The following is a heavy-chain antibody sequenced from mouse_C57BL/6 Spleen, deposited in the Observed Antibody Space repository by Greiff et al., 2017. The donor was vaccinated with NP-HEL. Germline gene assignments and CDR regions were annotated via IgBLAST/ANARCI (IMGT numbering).Heavy chain of an antibody. CDR3: ARWSAQATYYFDY. V-gene: IGHV1-50*01. D-gene: IGHD3-2*02. CDR2: IDPSDSYT. Sequence: VQLQQPGAELVKPGASVKLSCKASGYTFTSYWMQWVKQRPGQGLEWIGEIDPSDSYTNYNQKFKGKATLTVDTSSSTAYMQLSSLTSEDSAVYYCARWSAQATYYFDYWGQGTTLTVSS. J-gene: IGHJ2*01. CDR1: GYTFTSYW.